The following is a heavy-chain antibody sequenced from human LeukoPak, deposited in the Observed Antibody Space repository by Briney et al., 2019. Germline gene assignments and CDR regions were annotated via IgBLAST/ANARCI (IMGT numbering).Heavy chain of an antibody. CDR3: ARDINGYYYDSHGYYPTDL. D-gene: IGHD3-22*01. CDR1: GYIFTSYG. Sequence: GASVKVSCKASGYIFTSYGISWVRQAPGQGLEWMGWISVYNGNTNYPQRLQCRVTMTTDTSTTTAYMELRSLRSDDTAVYYCARDINGYYYDSHGYYPTDLWGQGTLVTVSS. CDR2: ISVYNGNT. V-gene: IGHV1-18*01. J-gene: IGHJ5*02.